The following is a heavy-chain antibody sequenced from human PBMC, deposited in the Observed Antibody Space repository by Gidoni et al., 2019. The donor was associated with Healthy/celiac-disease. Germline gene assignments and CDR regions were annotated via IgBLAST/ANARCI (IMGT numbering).Heavy chain of an antibody. V-gene: IGHV3-33*01. D-gene: IGHD6-6*01. CDR1: GFTFSSYG. Sequence: QVQLVESGGGVVQPGRSLRLSCAASGFTFSSYGLHWARQAPGKGLAGVAVIWYDGSNKYYADSVKGRFTISRDNSKNTLYLQMNSLRAEDTAVYYCARSLSSSRGMDVWGQGTTVTVSS. CDR3: ARSLSSSRGMDV. CDR2: IWYDGSNK. J-gene: IGHJ6*02.